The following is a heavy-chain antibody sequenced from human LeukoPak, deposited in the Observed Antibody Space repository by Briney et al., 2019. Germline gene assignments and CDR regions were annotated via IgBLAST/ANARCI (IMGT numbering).Heavy chain of an antibody. CDR1: GGSISSYY. J-gene: IGHJ4*02. CDR3: ARLNYDILTGYYEYYFDY. Sequence: SETLSLTCTVSGGSISSYYWSWIRQPPGKGLEWIGYIYYSGSTNYNPSLKSRVTISVDTSKNQFSLKLSSVTAADTAVYYCARLNYDILTGYYEYYFDYWGQGTLVTVSS. CDR2: IYYSGST. D-gene: IGHD3-9*01. V-gene: IGHV4-59*01.